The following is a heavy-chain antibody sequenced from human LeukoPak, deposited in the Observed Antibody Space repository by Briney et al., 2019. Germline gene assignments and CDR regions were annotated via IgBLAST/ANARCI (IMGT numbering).Heavy chain of an antibody. J-gene: IGHJ4*02. D-gene: IGHD3-10*01. CDR1: GYSFTSYW. CDR3: ARSETTLVLQGGLPDY. V-gene: IGHV5-51*01. CDR2: IYPGDSDT. Sequence: GESLKISCRGSGYSFTSYWIAWVRQMPGKGLECMGIIYPGDSDTKYSPSFKGQVTISADKSISTAYLQWSSLKASDTAIYYCARSETTLVLQGGLPDYWGQGTLVTVSS.